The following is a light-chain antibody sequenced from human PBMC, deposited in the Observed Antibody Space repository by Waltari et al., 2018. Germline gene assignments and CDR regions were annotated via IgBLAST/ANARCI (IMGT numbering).Light chain of an antibody. J-gene: IGLJ3*02. V-gene: IGLV8-61*01. Sequence: QTVVTQEPSFSVSPGGTVTLTCGLSSGSVTTSYYPSWYRQTPGQPPPPLMYSTNTPSSGVPDRSSGSILGNKAALTITGAQADNESDYYCALYMTSGIWAFGGGTKLTVL. CDR2: STN. CDR3: ALYMTSGIWA. CDR1: SGSVTTSYY.